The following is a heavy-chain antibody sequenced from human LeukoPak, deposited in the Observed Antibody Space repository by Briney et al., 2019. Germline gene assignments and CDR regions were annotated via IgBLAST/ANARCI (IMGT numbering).Heavy chain of an antibody. J-gene: IGHJ4*02. CDR1: GFTFGGYG. CDR3: TRYNNDHFDY. CDR2: IAYDGSRA. Sequence: TGGSLRLSCAGSGFTFGGYGMHWFRQTPGKGLEWVAVIAYDGSRAFYADSVKGRFTISRDNSKNTMSVQMVDLRAEDTAVYYCTRYNNDHFDYWGQGTLVTVSS. D-gene: IGHD1-14*01. V-gene: IGHV3-33*01.